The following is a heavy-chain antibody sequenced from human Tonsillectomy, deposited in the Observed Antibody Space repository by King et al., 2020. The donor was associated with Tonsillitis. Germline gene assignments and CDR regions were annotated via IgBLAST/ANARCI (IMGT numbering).Heavy chain of an antibody. CDR2: IIPIFASA. Sequence: VQLVQSGPEVKKPGSSVTVSCTPSGGTFSSFAISWVRQAPGQGLEWMGGIIPIFASANYAQRFQGRVTITADESTSTAYMELNSLTSEDTAIYYCARDSPDVVRGTTRGYFDYWGQGTLVTVSS. V-gene: IGHV1-69*01. CDR3: ARDSPDVVRGTTRGYFDY. CDR1: GGTFSSFA. D-gene: IGHD3-10*01. J-gene: IGHJ4*02.